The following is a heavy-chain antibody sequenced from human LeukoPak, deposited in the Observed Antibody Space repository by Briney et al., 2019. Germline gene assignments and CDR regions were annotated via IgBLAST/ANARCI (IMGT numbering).Heavy chain of an antibody. CDR2: ISSSSSYI. Sequence: GGSLRLSCAASGFTFSSYSMNWVRQAPGKALEWVSSISSSSSYIYYADSVKGRFTISRDNAKNSLYLQMNSLRAEDTAVYYCATGDWPYDSSAHGDYWGQGTLVTVSS. J-gene: IGHJ4*02. D-gene: IGHD3-22*01. V-gene: IGHV3-21*01. CDR1: GFTFSSYS. CDR3: ATGDWPYDSSAHGDY.